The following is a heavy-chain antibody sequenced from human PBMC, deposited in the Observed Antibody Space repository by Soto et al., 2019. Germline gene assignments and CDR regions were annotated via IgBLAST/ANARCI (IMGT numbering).Heavy chain of an antibody. CDR3: AKDRVAAAGTDAFDI. V-gene: IGHV3-23*01. Sequence: LRLSCAASGFTFSSYAMSWVRQAPGKGLEWVSAISGSGGGTYYADSVKRRFTISRDNSKNTLYLQMNSLRAEDTAVYYCAKDRVAAAGTDAFDIWGQGTMVTVSS. D-gene: IGHD6-13*01. J-gene: IGHJ3*02. CDR1: GFTFSSYA. CDR2: ISGSGGGT.